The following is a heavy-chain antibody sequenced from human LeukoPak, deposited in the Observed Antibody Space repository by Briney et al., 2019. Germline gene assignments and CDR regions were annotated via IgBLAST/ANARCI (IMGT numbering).Heavy chain of an antibody. CDR3: ARAPRCSGGSCYSTFDY. D-gene: IGHD2-15*01. CDR2: IYYSGST. J-gene: IGHJ4*02. CDR1: GYSINSGYY. Sequence: KTSETLSLTCTVSGYSINSGYYWGWIRQPPGKGLEWIGSIYYSGSTYYNPSLKSRVTISVDTSKNQFSLKLSSVTAADTAVYYCARAPRCSGGSCYSTFDYWGQGTLVTVSS. V-gene: IGHV4-38-2*02.